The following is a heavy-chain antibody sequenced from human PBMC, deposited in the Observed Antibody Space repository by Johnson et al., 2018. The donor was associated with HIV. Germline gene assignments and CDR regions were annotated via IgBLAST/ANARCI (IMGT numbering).Heavy chain of an antibody. CDR2: IYSRDTT. Sequence: VQLVESGGGLVKPGGSLRLSCAAYGFTFSSSWMHWVCQAPEKGLEWVSIIYSRDTTYYADSVKGRFTISRDSSKNTLYLQMNSLRAEDTAVYYCAKDRQFLEWYDAFDIWGQGTMVTVSS. V-gene: IGHV3-66*02. J-gene: IGHJ3*02. D-gene: IGHD3-3*01. CDR1: GFTFSSSW. CDR3: AKDRQFLEWYDAFDI.